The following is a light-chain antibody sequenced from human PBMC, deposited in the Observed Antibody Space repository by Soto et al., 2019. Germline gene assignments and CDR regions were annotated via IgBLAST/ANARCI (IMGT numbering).Light chain of an antibody. CDR1: QSIRNY. J-gene: IGKJ2*01. CDR3: QQSYNTPYT. CDR2: AAS. Sequence: DIQMTQSPSSLSASVGDRVTITCRASQSIRNYLNWYQQKPGKAPKVLIYAASSLQSGVPSRFSGSGSGTDFTLTFTSLQPEDFATYYCQQSYNTPYTFGQGTKLEIK. V-gene: IGKV1-39*01.